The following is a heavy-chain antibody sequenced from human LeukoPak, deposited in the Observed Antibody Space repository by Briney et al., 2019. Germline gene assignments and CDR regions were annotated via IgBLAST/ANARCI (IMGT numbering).Heavy chain of an antibody. CDR3: ARGVVGTGLFGGVTYYYGMDV. CDR1: GYTFTSYG. Sequence: GASVKVSCKASGYTFTSYGISWVRQAPGQGLEWMGWVSAYNGNTNYAQKLQGRVTMTTDTSTSTAYMELRSLRSDDTAVYYCARGVVGTGLFGGVTYYYGMDVWGQGTTVTVSS. D-gene: IGHD3-16*01. V-gene: IGHV1-18*01. CDR2: VSAYNGNT. J-gene: IGHJ6*02.